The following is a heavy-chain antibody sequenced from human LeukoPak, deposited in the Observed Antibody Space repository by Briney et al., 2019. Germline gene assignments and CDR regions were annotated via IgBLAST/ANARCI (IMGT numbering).Heavy chain of an antibody. J-gene: IGHJ4*02. CDR1: GFTFSSYA. CDR3: AKKALPSFFDSSGPYG. V-gene: IGHV3-23*01. Sequence: GGSLRLSCAASGFTFSSYAMSWVRQAPGKGLEWVSAISGSGGSTYYADSVKGRFTISRDNSKNTLYLQMNSLRAEDTAVYYCAKKALPSFFDSSGPYGWGQGTLVTVSS. CDR2: ISGSGGST. D-gene: IGHD3-22*01.